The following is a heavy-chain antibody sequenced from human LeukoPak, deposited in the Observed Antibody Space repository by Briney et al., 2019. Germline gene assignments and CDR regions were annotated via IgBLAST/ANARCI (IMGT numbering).Heavy chain of an antibody. Sequence: SETLSLTCAVYGGSFSGYYWSWIRQPPGKGLEWIGEINHSGSTNYNPSLKSRVTISVDTSKNQFSLRMSSVTAADTAVYYCARGYSFDPWGQGTLVTVSS. CDR1: GGSFSGYY. CDR2: INHSGST. CDR3: ARGYSFDP. J-gene: IGHJ5*02. V-gene: IGHV4-34*01. D-gene: IGHD2-21*01.